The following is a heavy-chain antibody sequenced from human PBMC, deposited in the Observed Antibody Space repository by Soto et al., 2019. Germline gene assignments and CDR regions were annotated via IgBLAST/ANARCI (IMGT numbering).Heavy chain of an antibody. CDR2: ISSSSSYI. J-gene: IGHJ4*02. CDR1: GFTFSSYS. Sequence: PGGSLRLSCAASGFTFSSYSMNWVRQAPGKGLEWVSSISSSSSYIYYADSVKGRFTISRDNAKNSLYLQMNSLRAEDTAVYYCARDFYSSGPLDYWGQGTLVTVSS. V-gene: IGHV3-21*01. CDR3: ARDFYSSGPLDY. D-gene: IGHD6-19*01.